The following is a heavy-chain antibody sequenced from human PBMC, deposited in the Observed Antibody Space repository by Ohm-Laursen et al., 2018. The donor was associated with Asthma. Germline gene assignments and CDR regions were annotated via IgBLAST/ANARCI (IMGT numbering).Heavy chain of an antibody. V-gene: IGHV3-30*18. CDR3: AKIVVVPAAHGAFDI. CDR1: GYTFSRYS. Sequence: SLRLSCSASGYTFSRYSIHWVRQIPGKGLEWVAVISYDGSNKYYADSVKGRFTISRDNSKNTLYLQMNSLRAEDTAVYYCAKIVVVPAAHGAFDIWGQGTMVTVSS. J-gene: IGHJ3*02. CDR2: ISYDGSNK. D-gene: IGHD2-2*01.